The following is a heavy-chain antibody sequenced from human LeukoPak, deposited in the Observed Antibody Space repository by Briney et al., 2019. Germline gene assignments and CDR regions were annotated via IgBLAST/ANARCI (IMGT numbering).Heavy chain of an antibody. CDR3: AKDPQYYDFWSGYYYFDY. CDR1: GFTFSSYG. Sequence: GGSLRLSXAASGFTFSSYGMHWVRQAPGKGLEWVAFIRYDGSNKYYADSVKGRFTISRDNSKNTLYLQMNSLRAEDTAVYYCAKDPQYYDFWSGYYYFDYWGQGTLVTVSS. CDR2: IRYDGSNK. V-gene: IGHV3-30*02. J-gene: IGHJ4*02. D-gene: IGHD3-3*01.